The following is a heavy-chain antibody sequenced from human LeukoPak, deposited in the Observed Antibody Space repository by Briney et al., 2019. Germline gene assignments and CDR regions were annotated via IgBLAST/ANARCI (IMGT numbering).Heavy chain of an antibody. V-gene: IGHV3-30-3*01. J-gene: IGHJ4*02. Sequence: GRSLRLSCAASGFTFSSYAMHWVRQAPGKGLEWVAVISYDGSNKYYADSVKGRFTISRDNSKNTLYLQMNSLRAEDTAVYYCARENPYFDYWGQGTLVTVSS. CDR3: ARENPYFDY. CDR1: GFTFSSYA. CDR2: ISYDGSNK.